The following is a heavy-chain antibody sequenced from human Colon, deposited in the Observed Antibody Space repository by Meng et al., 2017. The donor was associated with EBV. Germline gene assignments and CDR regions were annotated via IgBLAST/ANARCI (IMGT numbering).Heavy chain of an antibody. CDR1: AGSISSGDYY. D-gene: IGHD5-18*01. J-gene: IGHJ2*01. CDR2: IYYSGST. CDR3: ARVGWRQWSFDL. V-gene: IGHV4-30-4*01. Sequence: HLQESGPALVKPSTTLSLTCTVSAGSISSGDYYWGWIRQPPGKGLELIGHIYYSGSTSYNPSLKSRVTISVDTSNNQFSLKLSSVTAADTAVYYCARVGWRQWSFDLWGRGTLVTVSS.